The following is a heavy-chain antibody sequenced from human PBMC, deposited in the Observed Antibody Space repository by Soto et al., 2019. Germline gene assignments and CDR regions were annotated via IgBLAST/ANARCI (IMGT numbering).Heavy chain of an antibody. V-gene: IGHV1-18*01. CDR1: GYAFTTYG. Sequence: QVHLEQSGAEVKKPGASVKVSCKGSGYAFTTYGITWVRQAPGQGLEWMGWISAHNGNTNYAQKLQGRVTVTRDTFTSTAYMELRSLRSDDTAVYYCARGRYGDYWGQGALVTVSS. CDR3: ARGRYGDY. CDR2: ISAHNGNT. D-gene: IGHD1-1*01. J-gene: IGHJ4*02.